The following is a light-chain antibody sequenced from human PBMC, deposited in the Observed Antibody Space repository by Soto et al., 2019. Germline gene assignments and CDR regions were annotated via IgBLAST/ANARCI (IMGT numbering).Light chain of an antibody. CDR3: CSYAGSSTYV. CDR1: RSDFWSYNL. V-gene: IGLV2-23*01. CDR2: EGS. Sequence: SVLTRPVSVYGSPGQTITIIRNENRSDFWSYNLVSWYQQHPGKAPKLMIYEGSKRPSGVSNRFSGSKSGNTASLTISGLQAEDEADYYCCSYAGSSTYVFGTGTKVTVL. J-gene: IGLJ1*01.